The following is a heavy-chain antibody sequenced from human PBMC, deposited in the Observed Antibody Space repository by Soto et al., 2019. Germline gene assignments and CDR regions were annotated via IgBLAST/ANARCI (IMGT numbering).Heavy chain of an antibody. J-gene: IGHJ4*02. Sequence: ASVKVSCKASGYTFTSYGISWVRQAPGQGLEWMGWISAYNGNTNYAQKLQGRVTMTTDTSTSTAYMELRSLRSDDTAVYYCARDRICSSGYQKTDYWGQGTLVTVSS. V-gene: IGHV1-18*01. CDR1: GYTFTSYG. CDR2: ISAYNGNT. D-gene: IGHD3-22*01. CDR3: ARDRICSSGYQKTDY.